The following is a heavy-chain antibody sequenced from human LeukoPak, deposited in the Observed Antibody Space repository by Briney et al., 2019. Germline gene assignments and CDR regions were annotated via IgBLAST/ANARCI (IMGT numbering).Heavy chain of an antibody. D-gene: IGHD3-10*01. CDR2: ISSSGSTI. V-gene: IGHV3-48*03. CDR3: ASSTYYYGSGSYTTGSGFDY. Sequence: PGGSLRLSCAASVFTFSSYEMNWVRQAPGKGLEWVSYISSSGSTIYYADSVKGRFTISRDNAKNSLYLQMNSLRAEDTAVYYCASSTYYYGSGSYTTGSGFDYWGQGTLVTVSS. CDR1: VFTFSSYE. J-gene: IGHJ4*02.